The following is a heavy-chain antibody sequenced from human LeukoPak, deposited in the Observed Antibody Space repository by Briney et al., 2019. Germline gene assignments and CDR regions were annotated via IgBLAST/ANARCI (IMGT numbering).Heavy chain of an antibody. J-gene: IGHJ4*02. CDR2: VGISSGKT. D-gene: IGHD1-1*01. V-gene: IGHV3-11*06. Sequence: GGSLRLSCAASGFTFSNAWMNWVRQAPGKGLEWISWVGISSGKTKYADSVKGRFTISGDNAKNSLYMQMNGLRVEDTAVYYCARDHNYAFDNWGQGTLVTVSS. CDR1: GFTFSNAW. CDR3: ARDHNYAFDN.